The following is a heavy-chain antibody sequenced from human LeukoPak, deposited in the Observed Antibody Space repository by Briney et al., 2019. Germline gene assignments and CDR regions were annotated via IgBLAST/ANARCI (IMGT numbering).Heavy chain of an antibody. CDR3: ARDVYYGSGSYSNDAFDI. J-gene: IGHJ3*02. CDR2: INIEGSST. Sequence: PGGSLRLSCAASGFTFSSYWMHWVRQAPGKGLVWVSRINIEGSSTSYADSVKGRFTISRDNAKNTLYLQMDSLRAEDTAVYYCARDVYYGSGSYSNDAFDIWGQGTMVTASS. V-gene: IGHV3-74*01. CDR1: GFTFSSYW. D-gene: IGHD3-10*01.